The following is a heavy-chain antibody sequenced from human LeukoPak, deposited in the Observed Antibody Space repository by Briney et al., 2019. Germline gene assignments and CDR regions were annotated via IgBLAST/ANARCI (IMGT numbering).Heavy chain of an antibody. J-gene: IGHJ5*02. CDR1: GGSICSYY. CDR2: IYYSGST. V-gene: IGHV4-59*08. CDR3: ARHGVGPRFDP. Sequence: PSETLSLTCSVSGGSICSYYWSWIRQPPGKGLEWIGYIYYSGSTYYNPSLKSRVTISVDTSKNQFSLNLNSMSAADTAVYYCARHGVGPRFDPWGQGTLVTVSS.